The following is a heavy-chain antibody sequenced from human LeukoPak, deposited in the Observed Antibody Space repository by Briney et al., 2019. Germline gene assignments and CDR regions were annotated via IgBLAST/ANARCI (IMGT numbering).Heavy chain of an antibody. CDR1: GRSISSYY. CDR2: IYTSGST. V-gene: IGHV4-4*07. CDR3: ARPYCSGGSCYYDY. D-gene: IGHD2-15*01. J-gene: IGHJ4*02. Sequence: SETLSLTCTVSGRSISSYYWSWIRQPAGQGLEWIGRIYTSGSTNYNPSLKSRVTMSVDTSKNQFSLKLSSVTAADTAVYYCARPYCSGGSCYYDYWGQGTLVTVSS.